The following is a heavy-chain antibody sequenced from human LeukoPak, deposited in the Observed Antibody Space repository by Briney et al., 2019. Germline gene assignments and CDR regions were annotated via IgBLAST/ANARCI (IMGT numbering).Heavy chain of an antibody. Sequence: GGSLRLSCPASGFTFSSYAMSWVRQAPGKGLEWVSAISGSGGSTYYADSVKGRFTISRGNSKNTLYLQMNSLRAEDTAVYYCARQYCSGGSCYSPPLDYWGQGTLVTVSS. CDR2: ISGSGGST. D-gene: IGHD2-15*01. CDR1: GFTFSSYA. V-gene: IGHV3-23*01. J-gene: IGHJ4*02. CDR3: ARQYCSGGSCYSPPLDY.